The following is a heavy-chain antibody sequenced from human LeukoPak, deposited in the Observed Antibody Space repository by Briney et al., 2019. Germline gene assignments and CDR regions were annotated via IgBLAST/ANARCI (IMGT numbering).Heavy chain of an antibody. CDR1: GFTVSSNY. J-gene: IGHJ6*03. D-gene: IGHD3-16*02. Sequence: GGSLRLSCAASGFTVSSNYMSWVRQAPGKGLEWVSVFYSGGSTYYADSVKGRFTISRDNAKNSLYLQMNSLRAEDTAVYYCARDHHHRLWDDYYYYMDVWGKGTTVTISS. V-gene: IGHV3-53*01. CDR2: FYSGGST. CDR3: ARDHHHRLWDDYYYYMDV.